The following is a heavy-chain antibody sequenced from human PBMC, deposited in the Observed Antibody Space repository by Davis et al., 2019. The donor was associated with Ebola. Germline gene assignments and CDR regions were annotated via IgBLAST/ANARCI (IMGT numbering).Heavy chain of an antibody. CDR3: ARDAISGGFDP. D-gene: IGHD3-10*01. Sequence: GESLKISCAASGFTFSSYAMSWVRQAPGKGLEWVSAISGSGGSTYYADSVKGRFTISRDNSKNTLYLQMNSLRAEDTAVYYCARDAISGGFDPWGQGTLVTVSS. V-gene: IGHV3-23*01. CDR1: GFTFSSYA. CDR2: ISGSGGST. J-gene: IGHJ5*02.